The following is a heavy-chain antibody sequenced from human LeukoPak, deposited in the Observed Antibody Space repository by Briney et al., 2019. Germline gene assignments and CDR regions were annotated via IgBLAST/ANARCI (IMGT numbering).Heavy chain of an antibody. D-gene: IGHD5-18*01. CDR3: ARVSRGNSYGYEDY. CDR2: VDYSGST. J-gene: IGHJ4*02. Sequence: SETLSLTCSVSGGSISSYYWSWIRQSPGKGLEWIGYVDYSGSTEYNPSLKSRVTISVDTSKNQFSLKVTSVTAADTAMYYCARVSRGNSYGYEDYWGQGTLVTVSS. V-gene: IGHV4-59*01. CDR1: GGSISSYY.